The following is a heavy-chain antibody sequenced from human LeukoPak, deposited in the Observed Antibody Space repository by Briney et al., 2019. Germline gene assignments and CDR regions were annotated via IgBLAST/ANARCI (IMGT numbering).Heavy chain of an antibody. V-gene: IGHV1-69*05. D-gene: IGHD1-1*01. J-gene: IGHJ4*02. CDR1: GGTFSNYA. CDR3: ARVGADWNEDAAEFDY. Sequence: ASVKVSCKASGGTFSNYAFSWVRQAPGQGLEWMGGIIPMFHTANYAQKFQGRVTITTDESTSTAYMEVSGLRSEDTAVYYCARVGADWNEDAAEFDYWGQGTLVTVSS. CDR2: IIPMFHTA.